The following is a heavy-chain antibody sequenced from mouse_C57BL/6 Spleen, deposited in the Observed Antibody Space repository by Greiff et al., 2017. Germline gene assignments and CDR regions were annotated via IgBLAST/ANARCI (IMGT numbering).Heavy chain of an antibody. V-gene: IGHV1-15*01. CDR3: TREKGLLRPFAY. CDR2: IDPETGGT. D-gene: IGHD2-3*01. J-gene: IGHJ3*01. Sequence: VQLQESGAELVRPGASVTLSCKASGYTFTDYEMHWVKQTPVHGLEWIGAIDPETGGTAYNQKFKGKAILTADKSSSTAYMGLRSLTSEESAVYYCTREKGLLRPFAYWGQGTLVTVSA. CDR1: GYTFTDYE.